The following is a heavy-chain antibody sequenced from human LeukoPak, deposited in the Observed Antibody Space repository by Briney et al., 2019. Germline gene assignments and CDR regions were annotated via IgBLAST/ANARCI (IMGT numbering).Heavy chain of an antibody. Sequence: SETLSLTCAVYGRSFSGYYWSWIRQPPGKGLEWIGEINHSGSTNYNPSLKSRVTISVDTSKNQFSLKLSSVTAADTAVYYCARSRYYGSGSYLYWGQGTLVTVSS. CDR3: ARSRYYGSGSYLY. V-gene: IGHV4-34*01. D-gene: IGHD3-10*01. CDR2: INHSGST. CDR1: GRSFSGYY. J-gene: IGHJ4*02.